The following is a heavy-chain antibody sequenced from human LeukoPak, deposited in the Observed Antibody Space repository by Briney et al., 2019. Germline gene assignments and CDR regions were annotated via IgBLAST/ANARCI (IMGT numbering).Heavy chain of an antibody. CDR3: ARFLWFGELLSTKYFDY. Sequence: GASVKVSCRASGYTFTSYGISWVRQAPGQGLEWMGWISAYNGNTNYAQKLQGRVTMTTDTSTSTAYMELRSLRSDDTAVYYCARFLWFGELLSTKYFDYWGQGTLVTVSS. CDR2: ISAYNGNT. J-gene: IGHJ4*02. D-gene: IGHD3-10*01. CDR1: GYTFTSYG. V-gene: IGHV1-18*01.